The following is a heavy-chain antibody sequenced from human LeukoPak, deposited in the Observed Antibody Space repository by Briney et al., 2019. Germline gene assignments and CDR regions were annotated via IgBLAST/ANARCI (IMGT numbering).Heavy chain of an antibody. CDR3: ARGGDPDY. CDR1: GFTFSNYN. V-gene: IGHV3-48*04. J-gene: IGHJ4*02. Sequence: PGGSLRLSCAASGFTFSNYNLNWVRRAPGKGLEWVSYISTSSGTVFYADSVKGRFTISRDNAKNSLYLQMNSLRAEDTAVYYCARGGDPDYWGQGTLVTVSS. CDR2: ISTSSGTV. D-gene: IGHD2-21*02.